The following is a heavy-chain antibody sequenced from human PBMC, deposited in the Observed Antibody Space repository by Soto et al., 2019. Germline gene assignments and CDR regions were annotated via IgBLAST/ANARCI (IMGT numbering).Heavy chain of an antibody. CDR1: GFTVSSNY. D-gene: IGHD2-2*01. CDR3: ARVQYQLYFDY. V-gene: IGHV3-53*01. Sequence: EVQLVESGGGLIQPGGSLRLSCAASGFTVSSNYMSWVRQAPGKGLEWVSVIYSGGSTYYADSVKGRFTISRDNSKNTLYLQMNILRAEDTAVYYCARVQYQLYFDYWGQGTLVTVSS. J-gene: IGHJ4*02. CDR2: IYSGGST.